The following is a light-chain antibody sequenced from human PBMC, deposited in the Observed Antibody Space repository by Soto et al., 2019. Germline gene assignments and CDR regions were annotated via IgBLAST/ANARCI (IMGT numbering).Light chain of an antibody. J-gene: IGKJ1*01. Sequence: GDRVTITCRASQSISSRLAWYQQKPGKAPKLLIPDASSLERGVPSRFSGSGSGTEFTLTISSMQPDDFATYYCQQYNGYSRTFGQGTKVDIK. CDR1: QSISSR. CDR2: DAS. V-gene: IGKV1-5*01. CDR3: QQYNGYSRT.